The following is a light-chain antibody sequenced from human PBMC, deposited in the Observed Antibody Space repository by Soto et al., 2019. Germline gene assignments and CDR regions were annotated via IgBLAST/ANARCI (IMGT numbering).Light chain of an antibody. Sequence: DLVMTQSPLSLPVTPGEPASISCRSSQSLLHSNGYNYLDWYLQKPGQSPQLLIYLGSNRASGVPDTFSRSGSGTDFPLKISRVEAEDVGVYYFLQALQTPLTFGQGTRLEMK. CDR2: LGS. J-gene: IGKJ5*01. V-gene: IGKV2-28*01. CDR3: LQALQTPLT. CDR1: QSLLHSNGYNY.